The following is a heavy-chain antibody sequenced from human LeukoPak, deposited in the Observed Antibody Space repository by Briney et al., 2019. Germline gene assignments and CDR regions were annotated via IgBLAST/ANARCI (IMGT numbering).Heavy chain of an antibody. CDR2: ISAYNGST. CDR3: ARDVSSDNYDFWSGSRYYYYMDV. Sequence: ASVKVSCKASGYTFTSYGISWVRQAPGQGLEWMGWISAYNGSTNYAQKLQGRVTMTRDTSISTAYMELSRLRSDDTAVYYCARDVSSDNYDFWSGSRYYYYMDVWGKGTTVTVSS. D-gene: IGHD3-3*01. J-gene: IGHJ6*03. V-gene: IGHV1-18*01. CDR1: GYTFTSYG.